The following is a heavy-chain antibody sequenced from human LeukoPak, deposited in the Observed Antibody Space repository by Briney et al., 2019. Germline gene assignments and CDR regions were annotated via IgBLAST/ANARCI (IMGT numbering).Heavy chain of an antibody. CDR1: GYSFTSYW. D-gene: IGHD6-13*01. Sequence: THGESLEISCKGSGYSFTSYWIGWVRQMPGKGLEWMGTIYPGDSNTKYSSSFQGQVTISADKSITTAYLQWNSLKASDTAIYYCARYLAATGTGWFDPWGQGTLVTVSS. CDR3: ARYLAATGTGWFDP. CDR2: IYPGDSNT. J-gene: IGHJ5*02. V-gene: IGHV5-51*01.